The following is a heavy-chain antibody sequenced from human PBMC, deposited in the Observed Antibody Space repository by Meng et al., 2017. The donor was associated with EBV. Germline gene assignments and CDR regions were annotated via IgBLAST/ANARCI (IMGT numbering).Heavy chain of an antibody. Sequence: QVHLVHSAAEVKMPGSSVKVSCKTSGGPFRYYAISWVRQAPGQGLEWLGGFLPRLGAPNYAQKFHGRVKITADESTSTHYMDLSSLRSEDTAIYYCASESGRGYTPDYWGQGTLVTVSS. CDR2: FLPRLGAP. V-gene: IGHV1-69*01. CDR1: GGPFRYYA. CDR3: ASESGRGYTPDY. D-gene: IGHD3-10*01. J-gene: IGHJ4*02.